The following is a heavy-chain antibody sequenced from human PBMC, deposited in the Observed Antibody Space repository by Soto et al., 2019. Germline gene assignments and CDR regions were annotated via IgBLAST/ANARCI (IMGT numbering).Heavy chain of an antibody. CDR3: ARGLDSSWFFL. Sequence: GGSLRLSCAASGFSFSSCNMNWVRQAPGRGLEWVAFITSSSHVIRYADSVRGRFTISRDNVKNTLYLQMSSLAAEDTAVYYCARGLDSSWFFLWGQGTLVTVSS. D-gene: IGHD6-13*01. J-gene: IGHJ4*02. V-gene: IGHV3-48*01. CDR2: ITSSSHVI. CDR1: GFSFSSCN.